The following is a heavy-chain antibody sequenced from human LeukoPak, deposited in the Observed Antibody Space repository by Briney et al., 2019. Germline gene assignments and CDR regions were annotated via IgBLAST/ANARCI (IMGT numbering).Heavy chain of an antibody. CDR2: IWYDGSNE. J-gene: IGHJ4*02. CDR1: GFTISTYG. D-gene: IGHD4-17*01. Sequence: PGGSLRLSCAASGFTISTYGMHWVRQSPGKGLEWVAVIWYDGSNEYYADSVKGRFTISRDNSNNTLYLQMNSLRAEDTAVYYCARDFSYRGDYEGVDYWGQGTQVTVSS. CDR3: ARDFSYRGDYEGVDY. V-gene: IGHV3-33*01.